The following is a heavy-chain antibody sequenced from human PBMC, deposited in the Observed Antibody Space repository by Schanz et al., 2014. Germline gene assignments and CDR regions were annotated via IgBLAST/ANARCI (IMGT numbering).Heavy chain of an antibody. Sequence: EVQLVESGGGLIKPGGSLRLSCLASEFSFSSFGMNWVRQAPGKGLEWVSYISSSSSTIYYADSVKGRFTISRDNAKNSLYLQMNSLRAEDTAVYYCARGREVVAKIFDVWGRGTMVTVSS. D-gene: IGHD3-22*01. V-gene: IGHV3-48*01. CDR1: EFSFSSFG. CDR3: ARGREVVAKIFDV. J-gene: IGHJ3*01. CDR2: ISSSSSTI.